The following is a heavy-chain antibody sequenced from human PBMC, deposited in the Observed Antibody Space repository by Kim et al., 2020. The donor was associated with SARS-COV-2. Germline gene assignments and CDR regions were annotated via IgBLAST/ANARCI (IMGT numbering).Heavy chain of an antibody. D-gene: IGHD2-2*01. V-gene: IGHV4-39*01. Sequence: NPSLKSRVTISVDTSKNQFSLKLSSVTAADTAVYYCARVLRYQPLLYLDYWGQGTLVTVSS. CDR3: ARVLRYQPLLYLDY. J-gene: IGHJ4*02.